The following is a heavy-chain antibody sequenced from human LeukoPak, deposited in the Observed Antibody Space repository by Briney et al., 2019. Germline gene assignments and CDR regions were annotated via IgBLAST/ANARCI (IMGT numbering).Heavy chain of an antibody. V-gene: IGHV3-30*02. CDR1: GFTFSSYA. CDR3: AKDVARFGELLYHFDY. Sequence: PGGSLRLSCAASGFTFSSYAMHWVRQAPGKGLEWVAFIRYDGSNKYYADSVKGRFTISRDNSKNTLYLQMNSLRAEDTAVYYCAKDVARFGELLYHFDYWGQGTLVTVSS. CDR2: IRYDGSNK. J-gene: IGHJ4*02. D-gene: IGHD3-10*01.